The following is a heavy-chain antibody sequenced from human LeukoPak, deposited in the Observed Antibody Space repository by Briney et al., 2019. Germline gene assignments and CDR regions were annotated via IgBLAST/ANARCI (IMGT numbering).Heavy chain of an antibody. CDR2: ISGSGGST. D-gene: IGHD6-19*01. J-gene: IGHJ4*02. CDR3: AKYGSGWYGIDY. CDR1: GFTFSSYA. V-gene: IGHV3-23*01. Sequence: PGGSLRLSCAASGFTFSSYAMGWVRQAPGKGLEWVSAISGSGGSTYYADSVKGRFTISRGNSKNTLYLQMNSLRAEDTAVYYCAKYGSGWYGIDYWGQGTLVTVSS.